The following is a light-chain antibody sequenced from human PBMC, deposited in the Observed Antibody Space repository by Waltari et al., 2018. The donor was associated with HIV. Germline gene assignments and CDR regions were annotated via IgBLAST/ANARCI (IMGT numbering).Light chain of an antibody. CDR2: DVG. CDR3: CAYAGPTGLSEV. J-gene: IGLJ2*01. Sequence: QSALTQPASVSGSPGQSITISCPGTSRHIGAYNYVSWYQQHPGTAPKLIIYDVGTRPSGVSDRFSGSKSGNTASLTISGLQSEDEADYHCCAYAGPTGLSEVFGGGTKLTVL. CDR1: SRHIGAYNY. V-gene: IGLV2-23*02.